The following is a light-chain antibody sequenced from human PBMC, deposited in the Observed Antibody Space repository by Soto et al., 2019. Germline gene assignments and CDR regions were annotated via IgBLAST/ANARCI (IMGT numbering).Light chain of an antibody. J-gene: IGLJ1*01. V-gene: IGLV1-44*01. Sequence: QAVLTQPPSASGTPGQRVTLSCSGSSSNIGSNPVNWYQLLPGTAPKLLMYDNNQRPSGVPDRFSGSKSGTSVSLAISGLQSEDEADYYCGAWDDSLNGYVFGTGTKVTVL. CDR2: DNN. CDR3: GAWDDSLNGYV. CDR1: SSNIGSNP.